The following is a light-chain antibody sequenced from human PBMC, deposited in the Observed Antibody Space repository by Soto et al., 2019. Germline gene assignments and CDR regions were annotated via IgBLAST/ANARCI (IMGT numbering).Light chain of an antibody. CDR1: QSVSSGY. CDR2: GAS. CDR3: QDYGSSQWT. V-gene: IGKV3-20*01. Sequence: DIVLTQSPCTLYLSPGERATLSCRASQSVSSGYLAWYQQRPGQAPRLLIYGASSRATGIPDRFSGSGSGTDFTLTISRLEPEDFAVYYCQDYGSSQWTFGQGTKVDIK. J-gene: IGKJ1*01.